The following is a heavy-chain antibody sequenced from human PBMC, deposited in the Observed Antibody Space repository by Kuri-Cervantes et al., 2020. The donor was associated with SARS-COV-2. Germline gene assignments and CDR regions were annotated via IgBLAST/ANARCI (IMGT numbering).Heavy chain of an antibody. V-gene: IGHV5-10-1*01. Sequence: GGSLRLSCRGSGYRFITYWINWVRQVPGKGLEWMGRIDPRDSYVNYSPSLQGHISISADQSISTAYLQWSSLEASDTAVYFCARRVAESIRDDVFDIWGQGTMVTVSS. D-gene: IGHD6-19*01. J-gene: IGHJ3*02. CDR3: ARRVAESIRDDVFDI. CDR1: GYRFITYW. CDR2: IDPRDSYV.